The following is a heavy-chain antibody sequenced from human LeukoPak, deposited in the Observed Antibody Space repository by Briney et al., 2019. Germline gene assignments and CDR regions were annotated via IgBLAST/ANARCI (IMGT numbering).Heavy chain of an antibody. CDR1: GASMSSNY. J-gene: IGHJ4*02. CDR2: IYHSGNT. V-gene: IGHV4-4*09. Sequence: SETLSPTCNVSGASMSSNYWSWIRQPPGKGLEWIGYIYHSGNTNYSPSLESRVTMSVDESKNQFSLRVHFVSAADTAVYYCASTRRAAVAGRFDSWGQGTLVTVSS. D-gene: IGHD6-19*01. CDR3: ASTRRAAVAGRFDS.